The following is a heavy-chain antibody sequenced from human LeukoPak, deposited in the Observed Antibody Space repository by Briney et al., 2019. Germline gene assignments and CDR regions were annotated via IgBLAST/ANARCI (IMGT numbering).Heavy chain of an antibody. Sequence: GAALKVSCKASGYTFTRNATNCVRQAPGQGLGWMGWINTNTGDPSYAQGFSGRVVFSLETSVSTAYLWISSLKAEDTAVCYCASTAHNNYDSSSSDYWGQGTLVTVSS. CDR3: ASTAHNNYDSSSSDY. J-gene: IGHJ4*02. D-gene: IGHD3-22*01. V-gene: IGHV7-4-1*02. CDR2: INTNTGDP. CDR1: GYTFTRNA.